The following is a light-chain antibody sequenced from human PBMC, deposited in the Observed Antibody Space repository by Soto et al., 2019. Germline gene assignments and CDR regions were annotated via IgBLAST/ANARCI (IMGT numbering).Light chain of an antibody. V-gene: IGLV1-40*01. CDR2: GSI. CDR3: QSYDSSLRRV. J-gene: IGLJ2*01. CDR1: TSNIGAGYD. Sequence: QAVLTQPPSVSGSPGQRVTISCTWSTSNIGAGYDVHWYQQLPGTAPKLLIYGSINRPSGLPDRFSGSKSGTTASLPITGLQAVDEADYYCQSYDSSLRRVFGGGTKLTVL.